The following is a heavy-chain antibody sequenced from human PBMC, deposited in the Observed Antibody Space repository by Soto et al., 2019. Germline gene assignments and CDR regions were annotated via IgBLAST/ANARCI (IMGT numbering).Heavy chain of an antibody. CDR2: IIPMFGTA. V-gene: IGHV1-69*12. D-gene: IGHD5-18*01. CDR1: GGTFSTYA. J-gene: IGHJ4*02. CDR3: ASGIQLCLRRINTGYSG. Sequence: QVQLVQSGAEVKKPESSVKVSCKAPGGTFSTYAISWVRQAPGQGLEWMGGIIPMFGTANYAQRFQDRVTITADDPRKPVYMQLRSWRSENTAVFFSASGIQLCLRRINTGYSGGGRGTLVTVSS.